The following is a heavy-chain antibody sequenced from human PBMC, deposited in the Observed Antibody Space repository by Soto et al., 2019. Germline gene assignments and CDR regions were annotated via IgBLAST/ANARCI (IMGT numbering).Heavy chain of an antibody. V-gene: IGHV4-30-4*01. CDR2: IYYSGST. CDR3: ARSPRIYRGSGCYIDY. D-gene: IGHD3-10*01. J-gene: IGHJ4*02. Sequence: PSETLSLTCTVSGGSISSGDYYWSWIRQPPWKGLEWIGYIYYSGSTYYNPSLKSRVTISVDTSKNQFSLKLSSVTAADTAVYYCARSPRIYRGSGCYIDYWGQGTLVTVSS. CDR1: GGSISSGDYY.